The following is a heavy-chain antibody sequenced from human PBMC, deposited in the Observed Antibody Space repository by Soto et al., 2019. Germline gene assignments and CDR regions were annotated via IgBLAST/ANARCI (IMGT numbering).Heavy chain of an antibody. CDR1: GFTFSSYA. CDR3: ARPGYYYDSSGYYGY. D-gene: IGHD3-22*01. J-gene: IGHJ4*02. V-gene: IGHV3-30-3*01. CDR2: ISYDGSNK. Sequence: PVGSLRLSCAASGFTFSSYAMHWVRQAPGKGLEWVAVISYDGSNKYYADSVKGRFTISRDNSKNTLYLQMNSLRAEDTAVYYCARPGYYYDSSGYYGYWGQGTLVTVSS.